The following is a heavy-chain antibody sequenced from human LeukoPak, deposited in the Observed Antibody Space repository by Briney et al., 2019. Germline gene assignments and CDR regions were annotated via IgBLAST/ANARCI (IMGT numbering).Heavy chain of an antibody. J-gene: IGHJ6*04. D-gene: IGHD3-16*01. CDR2: ISSSGGNT. Sequence: GGSLRLSCAASGFTFSSSGMSWVRQAAGKGLEWVSAISSSGGNTDNADSLKGRFTISRDNSKDTLYLQMNSLRVEDTAVYYCARRTSGAKDVWGKGTTVTVSP. V-gene: IGHV3-23*01. CDR1: GFTFSSSG. CDR3: ARRTSGAKDV.